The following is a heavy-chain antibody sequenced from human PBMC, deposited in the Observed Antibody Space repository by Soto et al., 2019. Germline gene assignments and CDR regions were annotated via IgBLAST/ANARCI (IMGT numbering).Heavy chain of an antibody. J-gene: IGHJ4*02. CDR3: ARHRGIDYASFGY. D-gene: IGHD4-17*01. V-gene: IGHV4-39*01. CDR2: IYYSGST. CDR1: GGSISSSSYY. Sequence: SETLSLTCTVSGGSISSSSYYWGWIRQPPGKGLEWIGSIYYSGSTYYNPSLKSRVTISVDTSKNQFSLKLSSVTAADTAVYYCARHRGIDYASFGYWGQGTLVTVSS.